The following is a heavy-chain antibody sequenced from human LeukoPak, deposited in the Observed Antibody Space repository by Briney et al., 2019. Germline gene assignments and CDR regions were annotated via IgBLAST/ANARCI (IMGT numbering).Heavy chain of an antibody. D-gene: IGHD3/OR15-3a*01. CDR2: INPNSGGT. Sequence: ASVKVSCRASGYTFTGYYIHWVRQAPGQGLEWMGWINPNSGGTNYAQKFRGRVTMTRDTSISTAYMELSRLRSDDTAVYYCARVNWDWLLGQSYNWFDPWGQGTLVTVSS. V-gene: IGHV1-2*02. J-gene: IGHJ5*02. CDR3: ARVNWDWLLGQSYNWFDP. CDR1: GYTFTGYY.